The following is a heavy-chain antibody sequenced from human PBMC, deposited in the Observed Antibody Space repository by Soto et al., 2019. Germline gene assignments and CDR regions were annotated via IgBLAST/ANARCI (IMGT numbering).Heavy chain of an antibody. J-gene: IGHJ4*01. CDR3: ARGGHIAVVTDSFDS. Sequence: ASGKVSCKSSGYPFNTYYLHWVRQAPGQGLEWMGMIHPSGGGSTYAQKFLGRVTMTMDSSTSTVFMELASLRSADTAVYYCARGGHIAVVTDSFDSWGQ. CDR2: IHPSGGGS. V-gene: IGHV1-46*02. D-gene: IGHD2-21*02. CDR1: GYPFNTYY.